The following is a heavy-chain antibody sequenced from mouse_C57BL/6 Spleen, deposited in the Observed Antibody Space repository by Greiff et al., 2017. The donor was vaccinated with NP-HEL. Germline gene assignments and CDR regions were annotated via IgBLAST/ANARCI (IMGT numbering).Heavy chain of an antibody. V-gene: IGHV2-5*01. D-gene: IGHD2-5*01. CDR1: GFSLTSYG. Sequence: VKVVESGPGLVQPSQSLSITCTVSGFSLTSYGVHWVRQSPGKGLEWLGVIWRGGSTDYNAAFMSRLSITKDNTKSQVFFKMNSLQADDTAIYYCAKRGSNFNFDYWGQGTTLTVSS. CDR2: IWRGGST. CDR3: AKRGSNFNFDY. J-gene: IGHJ2*01.